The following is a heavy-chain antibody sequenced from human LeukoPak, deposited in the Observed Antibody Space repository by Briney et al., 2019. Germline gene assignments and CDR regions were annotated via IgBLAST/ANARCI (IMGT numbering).Heavy chain of an antibody. J-gene: IGHJ5*02. CDR1: GYTFTGYY. D-gene: IGHD6-6*01. CDR3: ARDRLRIAARPDLEAYWFDP. Sequence: GASVKVSSKASGYTFTGYYMHWVRQAPGQGLEWRGWINPNSGVTNYTQKFKGRVTMTRDMYTSTVYMELGSMRSEDTAVYYCARDRLRIAARPDLEAYWFDPWGQGTLVTVSS. CDR2: INPNSGVT. V-gene: IGHV1-2*02.